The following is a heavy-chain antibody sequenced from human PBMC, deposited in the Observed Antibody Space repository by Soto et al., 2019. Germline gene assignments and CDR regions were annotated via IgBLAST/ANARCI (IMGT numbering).Heavy chain of an antibody. CDR2: LIPIFGIA. Sequence: XVKVSCKASGGTFTRFAISWVRQAPGQCLELMGGLIPIFGIANYVQKFQGRVTITADESTSTAYMELSSLRSEDTAVYYCARGGYCSGGSCYSAWWFDPWGQGTLVTVSS. J-gene: IGHJ5*02. CDR1: GGTFTRFA. D-gene: IGHD2-15*01. V-gene: IGHV1-69*13. CDR3: ARGGYCSGGSCYSAWWFDP.